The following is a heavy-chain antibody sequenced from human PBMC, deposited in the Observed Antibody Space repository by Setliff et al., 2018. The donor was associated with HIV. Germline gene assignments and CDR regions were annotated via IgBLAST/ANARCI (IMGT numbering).Heavy chain of an antibody. D-gene: IGHD3-16*02. CDR3: ARGRFVGFDY. CDR1: GGSISTGSYY. J-gene: IGHJ4*02. CDR2: IYTSGST. Sequence: LSLTCTVSGGSISTGSYYWSWVRQPAGRGLEWIGRIYTSGSTNYNPSLKSRVTMSVDTSKNQFSLNLTSVTAADTAVYYCARGRFVGFDYWGQGTLVTVSS. V-gene: IGHV4-61*02.